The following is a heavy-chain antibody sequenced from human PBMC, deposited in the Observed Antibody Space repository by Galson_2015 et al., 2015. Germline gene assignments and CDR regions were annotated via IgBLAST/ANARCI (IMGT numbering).Heavy chain of an antibody. J-gene: IGHJ3*02. CDR2: IDKKGEKV. CDR3: AKEKLGTSWVSFDI. CDR1: GFTFEDYS. Sequence: CAASGFTFEDYSLHWVRQAPGRGLEWVSLIDKKGEKVFYGDSVKGRFAISRDNRRRSLYLQMNSLRADDSALYYCAKEKLGTSWVSFDIWGQGTMVTVSS. D-gene: IGHD3-16*01. V-gene: IGHV3-43*01.